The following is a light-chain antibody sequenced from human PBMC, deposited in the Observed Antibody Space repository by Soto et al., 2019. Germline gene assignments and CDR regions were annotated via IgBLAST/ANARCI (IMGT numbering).Light chain of an antibody. V-gene: IGKV3-15*01. CDR1: QSISDN. CDR3: QQRSNWPSIT. J-gene: IGKJ5*01. CDR2: HTS. Sequence: EIVMTQSPATLSVSPGDSATLSCRASQSISDNVAWYQQKPGLAPRLLIYHTSTRATGVPARFSGSGSGTEFSLTISSLQSDDSAVYYCQQRSNWPSITFGQGTRLEIK.